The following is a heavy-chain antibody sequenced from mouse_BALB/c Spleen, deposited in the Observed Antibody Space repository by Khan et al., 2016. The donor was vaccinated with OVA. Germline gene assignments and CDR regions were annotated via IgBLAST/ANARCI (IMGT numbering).Heavy chain of an antibody. Sequence: QVQLKQSGPGLVAPSQSLSITCTVSGFSLTSYGVHWVRQPPGKGLEWLGVLWAGGSTNYNSALMSRLSISKDNPKNQVFLKMNSLQTDDTAVYYCARPYYGSAWFAYWGQGTLVTVSA. D-gene: IGHD1-1*01. CDR1: GFSLTSYG. V-gene: IGHV2-9*02. CDR2: LWAGGST. J-gene: IGHJ3*01. CDR3: ARPYYGSAWFAY.